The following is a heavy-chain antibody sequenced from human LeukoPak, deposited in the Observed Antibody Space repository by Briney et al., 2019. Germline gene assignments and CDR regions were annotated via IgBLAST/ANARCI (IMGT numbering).Heavy chain of an antibody. CDR2: ISAGGGST. CDR3: AKDLTGKTGYFDY. CDR1: GFTFSNYD. V-gene: IGHV3-23*01. J-gene: IGHJ4*02. Sequence: GGSLRLSCATSGFTFSNYDMNWVRQAPGKGLEWVSTISAGGGSTFYADSGKGRFTISRDNSKNTLYLQMSSLRAEDTAVYYCAKDLTGKTGYFDYWGQGTLVTVSS. D-gene: IGHD1-20*01.